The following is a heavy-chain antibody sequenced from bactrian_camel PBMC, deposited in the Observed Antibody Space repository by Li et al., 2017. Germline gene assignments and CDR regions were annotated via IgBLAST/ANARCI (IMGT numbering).Heavy chain of an antibody. V-gene: IGHV3S53*01. J-gene: IGHJ6*01. Sequence: HVQLVESGGGSVQAGGSLRLSCASSGYTFTNRCMGWFRQAPGKEREGVAAVDTDGRATYADSLAGRFTISLNNYKKTLSLHMHSLKPEDSAMNYCAANDMACYVNGDYEDDDRFRYWGQGTQVTVS. CDR1: GYTFTNRC. CDR3: AANDMACYVNGDYEDDDRFRY. D-gene: IGHD4*01. CDR2: VDTDGRA.